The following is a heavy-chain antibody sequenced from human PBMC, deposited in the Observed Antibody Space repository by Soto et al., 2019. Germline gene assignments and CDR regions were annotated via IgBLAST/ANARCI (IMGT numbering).Heavy chain of an antibody. J-gene: IGHJ4*02. CDR1: GGSISSGDYY. CDR3: ARRGDGYNPVMYRY. V-gene: IGHV4-30-4*01. D-gene: IGHD5-12*01. Sequence: PSETLSLTCTVSGGSISSGDYYWSWIRQPPGKGLEWIGYIYYSGSTYYNPSLKSRVTISVDTSKNQFSLKLSSVTAADTAVYYCARRGDGYNPVMYRYWGQGTLVTVSS. CDR2: IYYSGST.